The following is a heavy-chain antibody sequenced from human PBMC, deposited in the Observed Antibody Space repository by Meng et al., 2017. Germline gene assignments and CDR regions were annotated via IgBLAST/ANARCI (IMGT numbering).Heavy chain of an antibody. Sequence: GESLKISCAASGFTFSSYSMHWVRQAPGKGLEWVAVISYDGSNKYYADSVQGRFTISRDNSKNTLYLQMNSLRAEDTAVYYCARDFLRPDSSGCYYTGYYFDYWGQGTLVTVSS. CDR3: ARDFLRPDSSGCYYTGYYFDY. J-gene: IGHJ4*02. CDR2: ISYDGSNK. CDR1: GFTFSSYS. D-gene: IGHD3-22*01. V-gene: IGHV3-30*01.